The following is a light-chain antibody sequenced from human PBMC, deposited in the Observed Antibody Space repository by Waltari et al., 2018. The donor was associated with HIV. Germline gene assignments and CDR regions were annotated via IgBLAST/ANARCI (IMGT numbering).Light chain of an antibody. Sequence: IHMLPSPSSLSVSVGDRVTITCQASQVVNNYLNWYQQKPGQAPKLLIYESSNFETGIPSTLSGSGSQTDYTSTISCLQPEDIATYYCQQYDNLPPLTFNGGTKVEIK. CDR3: QQYDNLPPLT. CDR1: QVVNNY. CDR2: ESS. J-gene: IGKJ4*01. V-gene: IGKV1-33*01.